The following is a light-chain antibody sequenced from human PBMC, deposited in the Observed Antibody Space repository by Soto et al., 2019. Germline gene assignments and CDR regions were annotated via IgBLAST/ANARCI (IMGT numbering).Light chain of an antibody. CDR1: QDISNY. CDR3: QQSFSTPRT. CDR2: AAS. J-gene: IGKJ1*01. Sequence: DIQMTQSPSSLSASLGDRVTITCQASQDISNYLNWYQQKPGKAPNLLIYAASSLQSGVPSRFSGSGSRTDFTLTISSLQPEDFATYYCQQSFSTPRTFGQGTKVDIK. V-gene: IGKV1-39*01.